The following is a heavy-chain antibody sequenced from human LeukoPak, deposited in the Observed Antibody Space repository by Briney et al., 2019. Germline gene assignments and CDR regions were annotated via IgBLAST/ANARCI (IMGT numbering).Heavy chain of an antibody. D-gene: IGHD6-13*01. CDR1: GYTFTSYG. J-gene: IGHJ4*02. CDR3: ARDRSSSWYERTNFDY. Sequence: ASVKVSCKASGYTFTSYGISWVRQAPGQGLEWMGWISAYNGNTNYAQKLQGRVTMTTDTPTSTAYMELRSLRSDDTAVYYCARDRSSSWYERTNFDYWGQGTLVTVSS. CDR2: ISAYNGNT. V-gene: IGHV1-18*01.